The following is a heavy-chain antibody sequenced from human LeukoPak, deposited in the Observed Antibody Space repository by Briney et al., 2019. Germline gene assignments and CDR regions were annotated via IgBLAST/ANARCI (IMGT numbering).Heavy chain of an antibody. CDR1: GYSFTSYW. CDR2: IYPGDSDT. V-gene: IGHV5-51*01. J-gene: IGHJ6*02. Sequence: HGESLKISCKGSGYSFTSYWIGWVRQMPGKGLEWMGIIYPGDSDTSYSPSFQGQVTISADKSISTAYLQWSSLKASDTPMYYCARHRITMVRGVKYYYGMDVWGQGTTVTVSS. CDR3: ARHRITMVRGVKYYYGMDV. D-gene: IGHD3-10*01.